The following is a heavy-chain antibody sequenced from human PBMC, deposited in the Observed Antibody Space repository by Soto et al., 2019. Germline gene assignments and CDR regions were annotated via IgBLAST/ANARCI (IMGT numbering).Heavy chain of an antibody. D-gene: IGHD5-12*01. Sequence: SETLSLTCTVSGGSISSSSYYWGWIRQPPGKGLEWIGSIYYSGSTYYNPSLKSRVTISVDTSKNQFSLKLSSVTAADTAVYYCASGKGLDSGYQLYYCGIDVRGQGTTVTVSS. V-gene: IGHV4-39*01. CDR3: ASGKGLDSGYQLYYCGIDV. J-gene: IGHJ6*02. CDR2: IYYSGST. CDR1: GGSISSSSYY.